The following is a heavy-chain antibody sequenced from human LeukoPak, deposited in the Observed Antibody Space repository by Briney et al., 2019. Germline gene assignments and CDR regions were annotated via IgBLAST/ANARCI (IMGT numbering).Heavy chain of an antibody. CDR1: GYTFTSYD. CDR3: ARAPLITMVGGVIYGFDP. CDR2: MNPNSGNT. V-gene: IGHV1-8*03. J-gene: IGHJ5*02. Sequence: ASVKVSCKASGYTFTSYDINWVRQATGQGLEWMGWMNPNSGNTGYAQKFQGRVTITRNTSISTAYMELSSLRSEDKAVYYCARAPLITMVGGVIYGFDPWGQGTLVTVSS. D-gene: IGHD3-10*01.